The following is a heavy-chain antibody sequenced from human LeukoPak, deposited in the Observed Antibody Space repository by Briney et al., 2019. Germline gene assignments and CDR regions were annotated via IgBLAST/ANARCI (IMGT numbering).Heavy chain of an antibody. CDR1: GFTFDSYA. Sequence: GGSLRLSCAASGFTFDSYAMHWVHQAPGKGLGWVAVISYDGSIPYYADSVKGRFTFSRDNSKNTLYLQMNSLRTEDTAVYYCVRDRRAVAVYFDYWGQGTLVTVSS. CDR3: VRDRRAVAVYFDY. V-gene: IGHV3-30*04. J-gene: IGHJ4*02. D-gene: IGHD6-19*01. CDR2: ISYDGSIP.